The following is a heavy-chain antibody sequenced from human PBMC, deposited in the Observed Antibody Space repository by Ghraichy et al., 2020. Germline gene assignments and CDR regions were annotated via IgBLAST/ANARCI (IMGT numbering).Heavy chain of an antibody. J-gene: IGHJ3*02. Sequence: GESLNISCAASGFTFSSYGMHWVRQAPGKGLEWVAVISYDGSNKYYADSVKGRFTISRDNSKNTLYLQMNSLRAEDTAVYYCAKGGGVFYAGDEVDAFDIWGQGTMVTVSS. CDR1: GFTFSSYG. CDR2: ISYDGSNK. CDR3: AKGGGVFYAGDEVDAFDI. D-gene: IGHD2/OR15-2a*01. V-gene: IGHV3-30*18.